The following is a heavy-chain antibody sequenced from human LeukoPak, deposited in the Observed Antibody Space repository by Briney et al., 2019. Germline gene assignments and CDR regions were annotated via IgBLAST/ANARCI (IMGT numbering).Heavy chain of an antibody. V-gene: IGHV3-30*01. CDR1: GFTFSSYA. J-gene: IGHJ4*02. Sequence: PGRSLRLSCAASGFTFSSYAMHWVRQAPGKGLEWVAVISYDGSNKYHADSVKGRFTISRDNSKNTLYLQMNSLRAVDTAVYYCARDRGYSGYDSPDYWGQGTLVTVSS. CDR2: ISYDGSNK. D-gene: IGHD5-12*01. CDR3: ARDRGYSGYDSPDY.